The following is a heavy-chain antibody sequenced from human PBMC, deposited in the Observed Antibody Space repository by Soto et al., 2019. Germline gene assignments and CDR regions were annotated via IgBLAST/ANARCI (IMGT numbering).Heavy chain of an antibody. CDR1: GFSLSSTRMA. CDR2: IYWDDDK. CDR3: AHIVVAGLGYYFDY. D-gene: IGHD6-19*01. J-gene: IGHJ4*02. Sequence: QITLKESGPTLVKPTQTLTLTCTFSGFSLSSTRMAVGWIRQPPGKALEWLELIYWDDDKRYSPFLKSRLTLTKDPSKNQVVLTMSNMDPVDTARYYCAHIVVAGLGYYFDYWGQGTLVTVSS. V-gene: IGHV2-5*02.